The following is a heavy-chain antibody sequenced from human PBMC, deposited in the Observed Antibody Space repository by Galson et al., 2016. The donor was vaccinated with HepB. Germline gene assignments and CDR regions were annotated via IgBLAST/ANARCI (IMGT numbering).Heavy chain of an antibody. CDR2: IYSEGTT. Sequence: SLRLSCAASGFTVTRNYMRWFRQAPGKGLEWVSLIYSEGTTDYADSVKGRFTISRDSSKNTLFLQMNRLRVEDTAVYYCGRDVGPWDRGTLVTVSS. CDR3: GRDVGP. J-gene: IGHJ5*02. V-gene: IGHV3-53*01. CDR1: GFTVTRNY.